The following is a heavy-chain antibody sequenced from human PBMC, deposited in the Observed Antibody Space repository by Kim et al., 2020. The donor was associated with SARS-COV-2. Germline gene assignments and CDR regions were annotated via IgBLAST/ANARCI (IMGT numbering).Heavy chain of an antibody. CDR3: ASRSSGSYPFYH. J-gene: IGHJ4*02. CDR2: IYYSGST. D-gene: IGHD3-22*01. Sequence: SETLSLTCTVSGGSIRSYYWSWIRQPPGKGLEWIGHIYYSGSTKYNPSLKSRVTISVDTSKNQFSLKLSSVTAADTAMYYCASRSSGSYPFYHWGQGTLV. CDR1: GGSIRSYY. V-gene: IGHV4-59*01.